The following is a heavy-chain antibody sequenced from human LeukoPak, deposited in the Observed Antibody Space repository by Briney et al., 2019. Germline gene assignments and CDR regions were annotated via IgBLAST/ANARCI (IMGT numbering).Heavy chain of an antibody. D-gene: IGHD2-15*01. Sequence: SEALCLSCALSGVSISSDSYWGWIRQPPGKGLEWIGNIYYSGRTYYNPSLKSRVTISVEKSKNQFSLKLSSVTAADTAVYYCARDTLLYYWGEGPLFTVSS. CDR3: ARDTLLYY. V-gene: IGHV4-39*02. J-gene: IGHJ4*02. CDR1: GVSISSDSY. CDR2: IYYSGRT.